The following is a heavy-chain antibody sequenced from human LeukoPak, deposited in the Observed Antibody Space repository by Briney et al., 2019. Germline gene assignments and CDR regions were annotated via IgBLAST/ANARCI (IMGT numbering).Heavy chain of an antibody. Sequence: GESLKISCKGSGYRFTSYWISWVRQMPGKGLEWMGIIYPGDSDTRYSPSFQGQVTISADKSISTAYLQWSSLKASDTAMYYCAGQDIVVVVAPTRAFDIWGQGTMVTVSS. V-gene: IGHV5-51*01. D-gene: IGHD2-15*01. J-gene: IGHJ3*02. CDR2: IYPGDSDT. CDR1: GYRFTSYW. CDR3: AGQDIVVVVAPTRAFDI.